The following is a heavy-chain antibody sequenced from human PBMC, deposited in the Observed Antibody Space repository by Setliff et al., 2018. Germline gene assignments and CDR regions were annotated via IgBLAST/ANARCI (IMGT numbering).Heavy chain of an antibody. V-gene: IGHV4-38-2*02. J-gene: IGHJ6*02. Sequence: SETLSLTCTVSGYSISSGYYWGWVRQPPGKGLEWLGTLSDSGSTYYNPSFKGRVTISEHSSQTQFFLELSSVTDADTAVYYCARHRGYSSPSLEYYYYGLNVWGQGTTVTVSS. CDR3: ARHRGYSSPSLEYYYYGLNV. D-gene: IGHD3-22*01. CDR1: GYSISSGYY. CDR2: LSDSGST.